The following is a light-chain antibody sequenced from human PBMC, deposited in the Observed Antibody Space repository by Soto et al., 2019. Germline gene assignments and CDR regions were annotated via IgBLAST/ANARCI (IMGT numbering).Light chain of an antibody. V-gene: IGKV3D-20*01. J-gene: IGKJ5*01. CDR2: DAS. Sequence: EIVLTQSPATLSLSPGERATLSCGASQSVISSYLAWYQQKPGLAPRLLIYDASSRATGIPDRFSGSGSGTDFTLTISRLEPEDFAVYYCQQYGSSPITVGQGTRLEMK. CDR1: QSVISSY. CDR3: QQYGSSPIT.